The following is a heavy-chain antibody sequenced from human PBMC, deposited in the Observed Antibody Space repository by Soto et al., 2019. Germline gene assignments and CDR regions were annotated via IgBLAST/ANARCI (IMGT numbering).Heavy chain of an antibody. CDR1: GFTFSRYG. CDR2: VRSDGDTT. CDR3: AKGKGVGATPDGANC. J-gene: IGHJ4*02. V-gene: IGHV3-23*01. D-gene: IGHD1-26*01. Sequence: EVQVLESGGGLVQPGGSLRLSCVASGFTFSRYGMNWVRQAPGKGLEWVSGVRSDGDTTYNADSVKGRFTVSRDNFRNTVDLQMNNLRVEDTAVYYCAKGKGVGATPDGANCWGQGTLVTVSS.